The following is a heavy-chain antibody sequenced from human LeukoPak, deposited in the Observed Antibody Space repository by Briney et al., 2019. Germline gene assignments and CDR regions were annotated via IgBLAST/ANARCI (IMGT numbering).Heavy chain of an antibody. CDR2: VYYSGTT. D-gene: IGHD4-17*01. V-gene: IGHV4-59*01. CDR1: GGSISSYY. J-gene: IGHJ3*02. Sequence: PSETLSLTCTVSGGSISSYYWSWIRQPPGKGLEWIGYVYYSGTTNYNPSLKSRVTILVDTSKNQFSLKLSSVTAADTAVYYCASDYGDYEGAFDIWGQGTMVTVSS. CDR3: ASDYGDYEGAFDI.